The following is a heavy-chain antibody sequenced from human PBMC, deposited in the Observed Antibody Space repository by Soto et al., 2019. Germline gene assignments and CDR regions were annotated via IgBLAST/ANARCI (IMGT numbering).Heavy chain of an antibody. D-gene: IGHD3-3*01. CDR1: GGSISSYY. J-gene: IGHJ4*02. CDR2: IYYSGST. CDR3: ATSEEMDWYYDFWSGPYFDY. V-gene: IGHV4-59*08. Sequence: SETQSLTCTVSGGSISSYYWSWIRQPPGKGLEWIGYIYYSGSTNYNPSLKSRVTISVDTSKNQFSLKLSSVTAADTAVYYCATSEEMDWYYDFWSGPYFDYWGQGTLVTVSS.